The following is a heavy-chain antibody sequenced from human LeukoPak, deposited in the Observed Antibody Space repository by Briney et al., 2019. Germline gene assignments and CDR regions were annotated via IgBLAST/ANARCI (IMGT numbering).Heavy chain of an antibody. CDR1: GFTFSSYA. CDR3: ARDGPYGSGSYYNLRTTYYFDY. Sequence: PGGSLRLSCAASGFTFSSYAMTWVRQAPGKGLEWVSSISSSSSYIYYADSVKGRFTISRDNAKNSLYLQMNSLRAEDTAVYYCARDGPYGSGSYYNLRTTYYFDYWGQGTLVTVSS. CDR2: ISSSSSYI. J-gene: IGHJ4*02. D-gene: IGHD3-10*01. V-gene: IGHV3-21*01.